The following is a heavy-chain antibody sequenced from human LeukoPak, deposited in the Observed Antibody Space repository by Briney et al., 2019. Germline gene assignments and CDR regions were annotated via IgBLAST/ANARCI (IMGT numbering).Heavy chain of an antibody. V-gene: IGHV4-61*02. D-gene: IGHD3/OR15-3a*01. Sequence: PSQTLSLTCTVSGGPISSGSYYWSWIRQPAGKGLEWIGRFYTSGNTNYNPSLKSRVTISLDTSNNQFSLKLSSVTAADTAVYYCARGIGRSSDYWGQGTLVTVSS. CDR3: ARGIGRSSDY. J-gene: IGHJ4*02. CDR2: FYTSGNT. CDR1: GGPISSGSYY.